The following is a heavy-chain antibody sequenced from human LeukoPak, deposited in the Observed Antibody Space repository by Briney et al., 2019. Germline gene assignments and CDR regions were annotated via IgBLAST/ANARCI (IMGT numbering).Heavy chain of an antibody. CDR2: IRSKAYGGTT. D-gene: IGHD3-22*01. CDR1: GFTFGDYA. Sequence: PGGSLRLSCTASGFTFGDYAMSWVRQAPGKGLEWVGFIRSKAYGGTTEYAASVKGRFTISRDDSKSIAYLQMNSLKTEDTAVYYCTGEYYYDSSDRWGQGTLVTVSS. J-gene: IGHJ5*02. V-gene: IGHV3-49*04. CDR3: TGEYYYDSSDR.